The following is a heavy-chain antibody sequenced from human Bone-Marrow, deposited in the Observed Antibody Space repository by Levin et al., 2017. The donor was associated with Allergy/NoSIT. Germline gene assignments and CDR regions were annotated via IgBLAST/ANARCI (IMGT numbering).Heavy chain of an antibody. CDR2: INPYNGDT. D-gene: IGHD1-20*01. J-gene: IGHJ4*02. Sequence: GESLKISCQASGYTFTSFYLHWVRQAPGQGLEWMGWINPYNGDTKFAPEFQRRITMTRDTSISTAYLWLSALTSDDTAVYYCMRDYNWNFANWGQGTLVTVSS. CDR1: GYTFTSFY. V-gene: IGHV1-2*02. CDR3: MRDYNWNFAN.